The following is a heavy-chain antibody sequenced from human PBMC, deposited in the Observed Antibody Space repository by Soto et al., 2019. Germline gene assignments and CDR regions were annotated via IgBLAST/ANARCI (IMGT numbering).Heavy chain of an antibody. CDR3: AKDRLGYCSSTSCYLNWFDP. D-gene: IGHD2-2*01. CDR2: ISGSGGST. Sequence: EVQLLESGGGLVQPGGSQRLSCAASGFTFSSYAMSWVRQAPGKGLEWVSAISGSGGSTYYADSVKGRFTISRDNSKNTLSLQMNSLRAEDTAVYFCAKDRLGYCSSTSCYLNWFDPWGQGTLVTVSS. V-gene: IGHV3-23*01. J-gene: IGHJ5*02. CDR1: GFTFSSYA.